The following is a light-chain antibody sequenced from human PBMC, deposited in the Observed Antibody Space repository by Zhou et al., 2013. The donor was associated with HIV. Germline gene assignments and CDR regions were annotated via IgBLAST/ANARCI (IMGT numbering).Light chain of an antibody. Sequence: DIVLTQSPGTLSLSPGERATLSCRASQSVYTNLAWYQQKPGQAPRLLIYGASSRATGIPDRFSGSGSGTDFTLTISRLEPEDFAVYSCQQYGSSPRTFGQGTKVEIK. J-gene: IGKJ1*01. CDR1: QSVYTN. CDR3: QQYGSSPRT. V-gene: IGKV3-20*01. CDR2: GAS.